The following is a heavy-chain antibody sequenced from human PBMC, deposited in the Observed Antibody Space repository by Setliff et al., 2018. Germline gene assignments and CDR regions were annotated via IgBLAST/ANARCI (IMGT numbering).Heavy chain of an antibody. CDR3: ARGRNIAARLLDS. J-gene: IGHJ4*02. D-gene: IGHD6-6*01. V-gene: IGHV4-34*01. CDR2: INHSGST. Sequence: SETLSLTCSASGGTFTYYYWTWIRQSPGRGLEWIGEINHSGSTSYNPSLESRVTISIDTSKNQFSLNLRYVTAADTGLYYCARGRNIAARLLDSWGQGTLVTVSS. CDR1: GGTFTYYY.